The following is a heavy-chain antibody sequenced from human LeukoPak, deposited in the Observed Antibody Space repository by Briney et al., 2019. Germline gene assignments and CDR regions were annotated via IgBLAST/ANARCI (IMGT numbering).Heavy chain of an antibody. CDR1: GFTFSSYS. V-gene: IGHV3-21*01. CDR2: ISSSSSYI. J-gene: IGHJ6*03. D-gene: IGHD5-18*01. CDR3: ARDGLPSTRSGIQLWTPSGYYYYYYMDV. Sequence: GGSLRLSCAASGFTFSSYSMNWVRQAPGKGLEWVSSISSSSSYIYYADSVKGRFTISRDNAKNSLYLQMNSLRAEDTAVYYCARDGLPSTRSGIQLWTPSGYYYYYYMDVWGKGTRSPSP.